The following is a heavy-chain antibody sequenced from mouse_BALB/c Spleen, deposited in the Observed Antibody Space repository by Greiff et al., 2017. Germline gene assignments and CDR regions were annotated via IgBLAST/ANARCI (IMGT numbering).Heavy chain of an antibody. CDR2: ISCYNGAT. Sequence: LVKTGASVKISCKASGYSFTGYYMHWVKQSHGKSLEWIGYISCYNGATSYNQKFKGKATFTVDTSSSTAYMQFNSLTSEDSAVYYCAVNDYDSYAMDYWGQGTSVTVSS. D-gene: IGHD2-4*01. V-gene: IGHV1S34*01. J-gene: IGHJ4*01. CDR1: GYSFTGYY. CDR3: AVNDYDSYAMDY.